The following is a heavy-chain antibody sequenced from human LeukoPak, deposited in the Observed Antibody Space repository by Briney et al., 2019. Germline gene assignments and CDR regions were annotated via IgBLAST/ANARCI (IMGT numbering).Heavy chain of an antibody. J-gene: IGHJ4*02. CDR2: ISYDGSNK. CDR3: ASSSRTRYFDY. D-gene: IGHD1-7*01. V-gene: IGHV3-30*03. Sequence: GRSLRLSCAASGFTFSSYGMHWVRQAPGKGLEWVAVISYDGSNKYYADSVKGRFTISRDNSKNTLYLQMNSLRAEDTAVYYCASSSRTRYFDYWGQGTLVTVSS. CDR1: GFTFSSYG.